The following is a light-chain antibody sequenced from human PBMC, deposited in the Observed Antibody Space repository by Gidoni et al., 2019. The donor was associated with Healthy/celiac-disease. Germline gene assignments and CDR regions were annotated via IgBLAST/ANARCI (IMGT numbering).Light chain of an antibody. CDR2: DAS. CDR1: QSIRSW. V-gene: IGKV1-5*01. Sequence: DIQMTQSPSTLSASVGDRVTITCRASQSIRSWLAWYQQKPGKAPKLLIYDASSLESGVPSRFSGSGSGTEFTLTIRSLQPDDFATYYCQQYNSYWTFGQGTKVEIK. CDR3: QQYNSYWT. J-gene: IGKJ1*01.